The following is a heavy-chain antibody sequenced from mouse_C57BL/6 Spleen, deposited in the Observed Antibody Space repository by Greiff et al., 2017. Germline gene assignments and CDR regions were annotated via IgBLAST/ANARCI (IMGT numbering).Heavy chain of an antibody. CDR3: TRIGYYGSSFDY. Sequence: VQVVESGAELMKPGASLKLSCAATGFTFTGYWISWVKQTPGHGLEWVAEILAGSGNTNYHDKLKGKATFTADTSSNTAYVQLSSLTTEDSAIYCCTRIGYYGSSFDYWGQGTTLTVSS. D-gene: IGHD1-1*01. J-gene: IGHJ2*01. V-gene: IGHV1-9*01. CDR2: ILAGSGNT. CDR1: GFTFTGYW.